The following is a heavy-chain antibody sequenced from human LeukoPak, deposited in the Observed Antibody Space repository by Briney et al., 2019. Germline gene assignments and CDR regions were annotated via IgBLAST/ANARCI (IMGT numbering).Heavy chain of an antibody. D-gene: IGHD2-2*01. J-gene: IGHJ4*02. V-gene: IGHV3-23*01. CDR2: ISGSGGST. CDR1: GFTFSSYA. CDR3: AKVGVYCSSTSCYGPYFDY. Sequence: GGSLRLSCAASGFTFSSYAMSWVRQAPGKGLEWVSAISGSGGSTYYADSVKGRFTISRDNSKNTLYLQMNSLRAEDTAVYYCAKVGVYCSSTSCYGPYFDYWGQGTLVTVSS.